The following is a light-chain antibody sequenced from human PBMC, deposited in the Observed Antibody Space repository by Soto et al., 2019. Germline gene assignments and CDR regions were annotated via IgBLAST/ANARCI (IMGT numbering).Light chain of an antibody. J-gene: IGKJ2*01. CDR2: GAS. Sequence: EIVMTQSPATLSVSPGVRATLSCRASQSVSSSLAWYEQKPGQAPRLLIYGASTRATGIPARFSGSGSGTEFTLTINSLQSEDFAVYYCQQYNNWPPTYTFGQGTKLEIK. V-gene: IGKV3-15*01. CDR3: QQYNNWPPTYT. CDR1: QSVSSS.